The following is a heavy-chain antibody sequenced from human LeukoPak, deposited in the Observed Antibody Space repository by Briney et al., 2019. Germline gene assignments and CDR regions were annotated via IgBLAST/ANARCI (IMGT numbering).Heavy chain of an antibody. CDR3: ARRYSAYNFDY. CDR2: ISTSSGTI. J-gene: IGHJ4*02. D-gene: IGHD5-12*01. CDR1: GFTFSSYS. V-gene: IGHV3-48*02. Sequence: GGSLRLSCAASGFTFSSYSMNWVRQAPGKGLEWISYISTSSGTIYYADSVKGRFTISRDNAKNSLYLQMNSLRDDDTAVYYCARRYSAYNFDYWGQGPMATVSS.